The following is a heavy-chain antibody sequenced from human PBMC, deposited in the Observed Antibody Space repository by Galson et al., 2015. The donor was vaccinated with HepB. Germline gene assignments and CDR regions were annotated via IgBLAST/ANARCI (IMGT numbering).Heavy chain of an antibody. CDR3: ARGYCSGGSCYAVYFDY. J-gene: IGHJ4*02. CDR1: GFTVSNSF. CDR2: IYSGGST. D-gene: IGHD2-15*01. Sequence: SLRLSCAASGFTVSNSFMNWVRQAPGKGLGWVSVIYSGGSTYYADSVKGRFTISRDNSRNTLYLQMNSLRAEDTAVYYCARGYCSGGSCYAVYFDYWGQGTLVTVSS. V-gene: IGHV3-53*01.